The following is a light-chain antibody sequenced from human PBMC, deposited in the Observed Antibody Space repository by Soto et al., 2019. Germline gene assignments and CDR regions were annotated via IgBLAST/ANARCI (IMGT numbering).Light chain of an antibody. V-gene: IGKV1-5*03. Sequence: DIQMTQSPYTLSGSVGDRVTITSRASQTISSWLAWYQQKPGKAPKLLINKASTLKSEVPSRFSGSGSGTEFTLTISRLQRDDFATYYCQHYNSYSEAFGQGTKVEL. CDR3: QHYNSYSEA. CDR1: QTISSW. J-gene: IGKJ1*01. CDR2: KAS.